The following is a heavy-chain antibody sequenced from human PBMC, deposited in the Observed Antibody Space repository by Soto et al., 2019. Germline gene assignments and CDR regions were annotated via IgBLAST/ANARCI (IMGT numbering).Heavy chain of an antibody. CDR3: ARNVVAAPASF. V-gene: IGHV3-7*01. Sequence: EVQLVESGGGVVQPGGSLRLSCAASGFTFSSNWMTWVRQAPGKGLEWVANIKQDGSEKFYADSVKGRFTISRDNAKNSLYMQMNSLRAEDSAVYYCARNVVAAPASFWGQGTLVTVSS. CDR2: IKQDGSEK. D-gene: IGHD6-13*01. J-gene: IGHJ4*02. CDR1: GFTFSSNW.